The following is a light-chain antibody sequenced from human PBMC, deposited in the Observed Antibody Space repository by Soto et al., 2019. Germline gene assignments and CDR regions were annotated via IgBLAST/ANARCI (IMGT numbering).Light chain of an antibody. CDR1: QNIHNH. Sequence: DKLMSPSPATLSVSPVERVTLSCRASQNIHNHMSWFLQKPGQTPRLLIYDAIIRAADVPARFSGSWSGTEFTLTINSLQSEDFAVYYCQQYDAWPLTFGGGTKVDIK. J-gene: IGKJ4*01. CDR3: QQYDAWPLT. CDR2: DAI. V-gene: IGKV3-15*01.